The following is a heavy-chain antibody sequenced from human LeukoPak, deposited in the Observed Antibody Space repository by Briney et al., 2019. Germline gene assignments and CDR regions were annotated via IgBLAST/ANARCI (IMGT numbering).Heavy chain of an antibody. CDR2: IKSKVNGGTT. CDR1: GFTFSNAW. J-gene: IGHJ4*02. Sequence: GGSLRLSCTASGFTFSNAWMNWVRQAPGKWLEWVGRIKSKVNGGTTDYAAPVNGRFTISRDGEKNTAYLQMNSLKTEDTAVYYCATGGYYFDYWGQGTLVTVSS. V-gene: IGHV3-15*01. CDR3: ATGGYYFDY. D-gene: IGHD2-15*01.